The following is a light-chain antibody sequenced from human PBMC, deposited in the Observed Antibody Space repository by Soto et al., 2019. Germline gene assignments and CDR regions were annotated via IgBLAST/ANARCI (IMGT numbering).Light chain of an antibody. J-gene: IGLJ1*01. Sequence: QSVLTEPASVSASPGQSITISCIRTSGDVGGYNYVSWYQQHPGKAPKLMIYEVSNRPLGVSNRFSGSKSGNTASLTISGLQAEDEADYYCTSYTSRSPLAVFGTGTKVTVL. CDR2: EVS. V-gene: IGLV2-14*01. CDR3: TSYTSRSPLAV. CDR1: SGDVGGYNY.